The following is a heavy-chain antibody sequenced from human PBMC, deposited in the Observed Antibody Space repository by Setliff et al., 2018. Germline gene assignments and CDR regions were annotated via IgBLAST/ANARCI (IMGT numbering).Heavy chain of an antibody. CDR2: IIPMFGT. V-gene: IGHV1-69*13. D-gene: IGHD3-10*01. CDR3: AGGQPLVRKYYYYMDV. Sequence: EASVKVSCKASGGTFSSYVISWVREAPGRGLEWMGGIIPMFGTNYAQKFQGRVTITADESTSTAYMELSSLGSEDTAVYYCAGGQPLVRKYYYYMDVWGKGTTVTVSS. J-gene: IGHJ6*03. CDR1: GGTFSSYV.